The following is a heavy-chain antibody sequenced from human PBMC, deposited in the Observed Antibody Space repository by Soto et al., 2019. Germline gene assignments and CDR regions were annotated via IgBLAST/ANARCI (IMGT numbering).Heavy chain of an antibody. V-gene: IGHV3-23*01. CDR2: ISGSGGST. CDR1: GFTFSSYA. D-gene: IGHD3-22*01. CDR3: AKAAVYYDGSGSKGGEFDY. Sequence: EVQLLESGGGLVQPGGSLRLSCAASGFTFSSYAMSWVRQAPGKGLEWVSAISGSGGSTYYADSVKGRFTISRDNSKNSVFLEMNSLRAEDTAVYYCAKAAVYYDGSGSKGGEFDYWGQGTLVTVSS. J-gene: IGHJ4*02.